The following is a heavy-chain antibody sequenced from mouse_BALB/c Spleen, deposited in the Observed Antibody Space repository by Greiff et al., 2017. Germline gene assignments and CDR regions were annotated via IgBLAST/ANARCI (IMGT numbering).Heavy chain of an antibody. V-gene: IGHV14-3*02. CDR3: ARTLIATACFDY. D-gene: IGHD1-2*01. CDR1: GFNIKDTY. J-gene: IGHJ2*01. CDR2: IDPANGNT. Sequence: EVKLMESGAELVKPGASVKLSCTASGFNIKDTYMHWVKQRPEQGLEWIGRIDPANGNTKYDPKFQGKATITADTSSNTAYLQLSSLTSEDTAVYYCARTLIATACFDYWGQGTTLTVSS.